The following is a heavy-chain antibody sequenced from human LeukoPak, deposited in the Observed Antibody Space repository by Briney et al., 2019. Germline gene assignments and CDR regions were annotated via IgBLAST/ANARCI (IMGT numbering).Heavy chain of an antibody. D-gene: IGHD1-14*01. V-gene: IGHV3-30*03. CDR2: ISYDGGNK. Sequence: GGSLRLSCAASGFTFSSYDMHWVRQAPGKGLEWVAIISYDGGNKYYADSVKGRFTISRDNSKNTLFLQMNSLRAEDTAVYFCARSYQRYYFDYWGQGTLITVAS. J-gene: IGHJ4*02. CDR3: ARSYQRYYFDY. CDR1: GFTFSSYD.